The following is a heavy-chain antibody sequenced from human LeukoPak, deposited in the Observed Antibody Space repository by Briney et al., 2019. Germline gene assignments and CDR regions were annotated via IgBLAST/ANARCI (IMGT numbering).Heavy chain of an antibody. J-gene: IGHJ5*02. CDR3: AREGRAYRYSSSWYPTPSWFDP. D-gene: IGHD6-13*01. CDR2: ISSSGSTI. V-gene: IGHV3-11*04. Sequence: GRSLRLSCAASGFTFSDYYMSWIRQAPGKGLEWVSYISSSGSTIYYADSVKGRFTISRDNAKNSLYLQMNSLRAEDTAVYYCAREGRAYRYSSSWYPTPSWFDPWGQGTLVTVSS. CDR1: GFTFSDYY.